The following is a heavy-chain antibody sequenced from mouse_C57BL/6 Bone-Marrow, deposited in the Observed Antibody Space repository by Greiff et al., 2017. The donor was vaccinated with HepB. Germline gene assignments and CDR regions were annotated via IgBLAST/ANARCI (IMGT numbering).Heavy chain of an antibody. CDR1: GYTFTSYW. V-gene: IGHV1-53*01. D-gene: IGHD1-1*01. J-gene: IGHJ2*01. Sequence: QVQLQQPGTELVKPGASVKLSCKASGYTFTSYWMHWVKQRPGQGLEWIGNINPSNGGTNYNEKFKSKATLTVDKSSSTAYMQLSSLTSEDSAVYYSARWGGNYYGSSYDYWGQGTTLTVSS. CDR3: ARWGGNYYGSSYDY. CDR2: INPSNGGT.